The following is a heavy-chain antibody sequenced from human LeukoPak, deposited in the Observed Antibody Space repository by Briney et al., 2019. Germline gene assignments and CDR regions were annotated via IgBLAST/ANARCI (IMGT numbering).Heavy chain of an antibody. CDR1: GFTFSSYW. V-gene: IGHV3-7*01. Sequence: PGGSLRLSCAASGFTFSSYWMSWVRQAPGKGLEWVANIKQDGSEKYYVDSVKGRFTISRDNAKNSLYLQMNSLRAEDTAVYYCARDLPHIVGATGPSDYWGQGTLVTVSS. J-gene: IGHJ4*02. CDR2: IKQDGSEK. D-gene: IGHD1-26*01. CDR3: ARDLPHIVGATGPSDY.